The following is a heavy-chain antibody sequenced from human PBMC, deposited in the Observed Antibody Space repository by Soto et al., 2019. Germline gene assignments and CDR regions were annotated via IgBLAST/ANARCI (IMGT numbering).Heavy chain of an antibody. CDR2: IWYDGSNK. CDR3: ARDAATDYSAYGINYNYHSGMDG. CDR1: GFTFNGYG. V-gene: IGHV3-33*01. J-gene: IGHJ6*02. Sequence: QVHLVEFGGGVVQPGRSLRLSCVASGFTFNGYGMHWVRQAPGKGLEWVAVIWYDGSNKYYENSVKGRFSISRDNSKNTLYLEMNSLRAEDTAVYYCARDAATDYSAYGINYNYHSGMDGWGRGTTVTVSS. D-gene: IGHD4-17*01.